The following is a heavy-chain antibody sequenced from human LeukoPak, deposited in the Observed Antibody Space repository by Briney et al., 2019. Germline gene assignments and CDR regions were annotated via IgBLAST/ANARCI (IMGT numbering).Heavy chain of an antibody. Sequence: GGSLRLSCAASGFTFSDYYMSWIRQAPGKGLEWVSYISSSGSTIYYADSVKGRFTISRDNSKNTLYLQMNSLRAEDTAVYYCAKDGPGGIAVAGRPVRFDYWGQGTLVTVSS. CDR2: ISSSGSTI. CDR3: AKDGPGGIAVAGRPVRFDY. CDR1: GFTFSDYY. V-gene: IGHV3-11*01. D-gene: IGHD6-19*01. J-gene: IGHJ4*02.